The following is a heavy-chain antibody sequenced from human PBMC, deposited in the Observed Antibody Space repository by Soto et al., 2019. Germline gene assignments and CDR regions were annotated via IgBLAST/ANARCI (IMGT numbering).Heavy chain of an antibody. CDR2: INDSGSNR. CDR3: ATYRRYYDSSGYF. CDR1: GFSFSDYY. D-gene: IGHD3-22*01. Sequence: GGSLRLSCAASGFSFSDYYMSWIRQAPGKGLEWVSYINDSGSNRYNADSVKGRFSISRDNAKNSLYLQMNSLRAEDTAVYYCATYRRYYDSSGYFWGQGTLVTVSS. J-gene: IGHJ4*02. V-gene: IGHV3-11*01.